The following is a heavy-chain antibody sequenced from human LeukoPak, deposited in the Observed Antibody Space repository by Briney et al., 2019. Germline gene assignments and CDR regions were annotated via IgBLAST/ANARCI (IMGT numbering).Heavy chain of an antibody. J-gene: IGHJ4*02. CDR3: ARDEKKSGCVDY. CDR1: GDSVSSSSYY. V-gene: IGHV4-39*07. Sequence: PSETLSLTCTVSGDSVSSSSYYWGWIRQPPGKGLEWIGSRYYSGSTGYNPSLKSRVTISVDTSKNQFSLKLSSVTAADTAVYYCARDEKKSGCVDYWGQGTLVTVSS. CDR2: RYYSGST. D-gene: IGHD1-26*01.